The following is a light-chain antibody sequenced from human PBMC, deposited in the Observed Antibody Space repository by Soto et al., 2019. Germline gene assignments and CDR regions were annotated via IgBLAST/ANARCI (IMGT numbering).Light chain of an antibody. V-gene: IGKV3-15*01. CDR1: QSVTSN. CDR3: QQYNNWPPWT. CDR2: DAS. J-gene: IGKJ1*01. Sequence: EILMTQSPPTLSLSPGERATLSCRASQSVTSNFAWYQQKPGQAPRLLIYDASTRATGIPARFSGSGSGTEFTLTISSLQSEDFAVYYCQQYNNWPPWTFGRGTKVDIK.